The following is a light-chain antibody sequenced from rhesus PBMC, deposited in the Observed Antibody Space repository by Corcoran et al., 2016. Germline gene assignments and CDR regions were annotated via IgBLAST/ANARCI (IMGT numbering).Light chain of an antibody. CDR1: QGISSY. J-gene: IGKJ4*01. V-gene: IGKV1-28*03. CDR3: LLHNSYPLT. CDR2: AAS. Sequence: DIQMTQSPSSLSASVGDTVTITCRASQGISSYLNWFQQKPGKAPKLLIYAASSLDSGVQSRFSGRGSGTAFTLTISSLQPKAFAAYYCLLHNSYPLTFGGGTKVWIK.